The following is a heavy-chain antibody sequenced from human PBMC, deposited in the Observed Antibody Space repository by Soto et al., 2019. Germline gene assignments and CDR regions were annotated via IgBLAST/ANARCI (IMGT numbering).Heavy chain of an antibody. D-gene: IGHD4-17*01. Sequence: QVQLVESGGGVVQPGRSLRLSCAASGFTFSSYGMHWVRQAPGKGLEWVAVIWYDGSNKYYADSVKGRFTISRDNSKNTRYLQMNSLRAEDTGVYYCAGAYDYGGSEYFQHWGQGTLVTVSS. CDR2: IWYDGSNK. V-gene: IGHV3-33*01. CDR1: GFTFSSYG. J-gene: IGHJ1*01. CDR3: AGAYDYGGSEYFQH.